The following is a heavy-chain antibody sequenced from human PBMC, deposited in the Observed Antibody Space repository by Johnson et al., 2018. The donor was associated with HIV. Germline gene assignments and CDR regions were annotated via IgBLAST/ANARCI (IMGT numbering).Heavy chain of an antibody. V-gene: IGHV3-30*04. CDR3: ARARTVVIARPDAFDI. CDR2: LSYDGSNK. D-gene: IGHD2-21*01. Sequence: QVQLVESGGGVVQPGRSLRLSCAVSGFTFRTYAMHWVRQAPGKGLEWVAVLSYDGSNKYYADSVKGRFTISRDNSKNTLYLQMNSLRAEDTAVYYCARARTVVIARPDAFDIWGQGTMVTVSS. CDR1: GFTFRTYA. J-gene: IGHJ3*02.